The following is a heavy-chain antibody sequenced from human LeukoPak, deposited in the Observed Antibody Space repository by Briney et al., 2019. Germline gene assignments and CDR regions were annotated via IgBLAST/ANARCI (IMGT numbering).Heavy chain of an antibody. CDR2: INHSGTT. CDR3: AGGWKDPRYSGSYWFDP. CDR1: GGSFSAYY. V-gene: IGHV4-34*01. J-gene: IGHJ5*02. Sequence: SETLSLTCAVYGGSFSAYYWSWIRQPPGKGLEWIGEINHSGTTNYNPSLKSRVTISVDTSKNQFSLKVSSVTAADTAVYYCAGGWKDPRYSGSYWFDPWGQGTLVTVSS. D-gene: IGHD1-26*01.